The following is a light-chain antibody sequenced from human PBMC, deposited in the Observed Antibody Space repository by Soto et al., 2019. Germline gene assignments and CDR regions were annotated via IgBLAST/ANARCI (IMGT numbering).Light chain of an antibody. Sequence: QSALTQPTSASGSPGQSVTISCTGTSSDVVGYNYVSWYQQHPGKAPKLMISEVSKRPSGVPDRFSGSKSGNTASLTVSGLQAEDEADYYCSSYAGSNNFVVFGGGTKLTVL. CDR2: EVS. CDR3: SSYAGSNNFVV. CDR1: SSDVVGYNY. V-gene: IGLV2-8*01. J-gene: IGLJ2*01.